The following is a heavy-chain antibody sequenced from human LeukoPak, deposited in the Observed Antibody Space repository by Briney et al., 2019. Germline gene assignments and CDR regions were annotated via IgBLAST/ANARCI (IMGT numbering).Heavy chain of an antibody. D-gene: IGHD6-19*01. Sequence: PSETLSLTCAVYGGSFSGYYWSWIRQPPGKGLEWIGEINHSGSTNYNPSLKSRVTISVDTSKNQFSLKLSSVTAADTAVYYCARFSSGWARFWFDPWGQGTLVTVSS. V-gene: IGHV4-34*01. CDR1: GGSFSGYY. CDR3: ARFSSGWARFWFDP. J-gene: IGHJ5*02. CDR2: INHSGST.